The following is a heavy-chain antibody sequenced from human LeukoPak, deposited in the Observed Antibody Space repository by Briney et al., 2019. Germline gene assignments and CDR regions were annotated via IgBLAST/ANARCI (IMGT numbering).Heavy chain of an antibody. Sequence: KPGGSLRLSCAASRFTFSSYSMNWVRQAPGQGLEWVSSINSSSSYIDYADSVKGRFTISRDNAKNSLYLQMKSPRAEDTAVYYCGRVGKSSSWSIDYWGQGALVTVSS. V-gene: IGHV3-21*01. CDR3: GRVGKSSSWSIDY. CDR2: INSSSSYI. J-gene: IGHJ4*02. CDR1: RFTFSSYS. D-gene: IGHD6-13*01.